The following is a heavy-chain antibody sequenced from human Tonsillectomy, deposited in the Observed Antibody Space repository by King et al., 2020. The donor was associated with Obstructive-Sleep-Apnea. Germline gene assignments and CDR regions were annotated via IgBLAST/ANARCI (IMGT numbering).Heavy chain of an antibody. CDR1: GFTVSSNY. D-gene: IGHD3-22*01. J-gene: IGHJ3*02. CDR2: IYSGGST. V-gene: IGHV3-66*01. CDR3: ARDLYYYDSSGYSDHDAFDI. Sequence: VQLVESGGGLVQPGGSLRLSCAASGFTVSSNYMSWVRQAPGKGLEWFSVIYSGGSTYYADSVRGRFTISRDNSKNTLYLQMNSLRAEDTAVYYCARDLYYYDSSGYSDHDAFDIWGQGTMVTVSS.